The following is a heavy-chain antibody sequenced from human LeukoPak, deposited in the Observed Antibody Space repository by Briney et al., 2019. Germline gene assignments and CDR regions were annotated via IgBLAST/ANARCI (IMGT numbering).Heavy chain of an antibody. D-gene: IGHD4-17*01. J-gene: IGHJ4*02. V-gene: IGHV1-69*05. CDR3: AREGLGGDYGLVDY. CDR1: GGTFSSYA. CDR2: IIPIFGTE. Sequence: GSSVKVSCKASGGTFSSYAISWVRQPPGQGLEWMGRIIPIFGTENYAQKFQGRVTISTDEATSKAEMGLSSLGSEDTAVYYCAREGLGGDYGLVDYWGQGTLVTVSS.